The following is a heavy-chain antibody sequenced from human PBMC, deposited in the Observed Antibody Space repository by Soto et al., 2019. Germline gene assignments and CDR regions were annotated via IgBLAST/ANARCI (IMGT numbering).Heavy chain of an antibody. CDR2: ISSSSSTI. J-gene: IGHJ4*02. CDR1: GFTFSSYS. D-gene: IGHD5-18*01. V-gene: IGHV3-48*01. Sequence: GGSLRLSCAASGFTFSSYSMNWVRQAPGKGLEWLSYISSSSSTIYYADSVKGRFTISRDNAKNSLYLQMNSLRAEDTAVYYGASLDTARIQIAGYWGQRIQVTVSS. CDR3: ASLDTARIQIAGY.